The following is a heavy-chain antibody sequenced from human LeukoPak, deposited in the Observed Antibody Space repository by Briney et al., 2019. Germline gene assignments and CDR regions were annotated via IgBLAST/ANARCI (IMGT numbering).Heavy chain of an antibody. D-gene: IGHD3-22*01. CDR2: IYYSGST. Sequence: PSETLSLTCTVSGGSISSSTYYWGWIRQPPGKGLEWIGSIYYSGSTNYNPSLKSRVTMSVDTSKNQFSLKLSSVTAADTAVYYCAREMREYYYETYNWFDPWGQGTLVTVSS. CDR3: AREMREYYYETYNWFDP. V-gene: IGHV4-39*07. CDR1: GGSISSSTYY. J-gene: IGHJ5*02.